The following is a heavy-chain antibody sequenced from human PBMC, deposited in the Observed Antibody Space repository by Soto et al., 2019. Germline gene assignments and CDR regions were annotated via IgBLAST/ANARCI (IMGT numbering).Heavy chain of an antibody. CDR3: ARGAITMVRGVIIPFDY. CDR2: ISSSSSYT. V-gene: IGHV3-11*05. J-gene: IGHJ4*02. Sequence: QVQLVESGGGLVKPGGSLRLSCAASGFTFSDYYMSWIRQAPGKGLEWVSYISSSSSYTNYADSVKGRFTISRDNAKNXXYLQMNSLRAEDTAVYYCARGAITMVRGVIIPFDYWGQGTLVTVSS. D-gene: IGHD3-10*01. CDR1: GFTFSDYY.